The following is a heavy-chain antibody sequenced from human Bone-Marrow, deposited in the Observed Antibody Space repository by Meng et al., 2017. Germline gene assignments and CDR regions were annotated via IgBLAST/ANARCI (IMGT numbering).Heavy chain of an antibody. D-gene: IGHD6-13*01. Sequence: QVHRVGAGGGVVQPGRSRELSCAASGFPFSSYGMNWVRQAPGKGLEWVAVIWSDGSNKYYAESVKGRFTISRDTSKNTLYLQMDSLRVEDTAVYYCARDLSSSSLDYRGQGTLVTVSS. CDR2: IWSDGSNK. CDR3: ARDLSSSSLDY. CDR1: GFPFSSYG. V-gene: IGHV3-33*01. J-gene: IGHJ4*02.